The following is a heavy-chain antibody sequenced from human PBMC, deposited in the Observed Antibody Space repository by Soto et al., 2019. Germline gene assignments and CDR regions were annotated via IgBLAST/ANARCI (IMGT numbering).Heavy chain of an antibody. CDR2: ISAYNGNT. CDR1: GYTFTRYG. J-gene: IGHJ4*02. V-gene: IGHV1-18*03. D-gene: IGHD1-1*01. Sequence: ASVKVSCKASGYTFTRYGISWVRQAPGQGLEWMGWISAYNGNTNYAQKLQGRVTMTTDTSTSTAYMELRSLRSDDMAVYYCASETGPTAVGDYGGRGPLVNFSP. CDR3: ASETGPTAVGDY.